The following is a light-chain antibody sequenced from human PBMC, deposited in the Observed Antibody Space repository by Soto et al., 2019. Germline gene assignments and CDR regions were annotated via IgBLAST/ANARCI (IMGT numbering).Light chain of an antibody. CDR2: GAS. CDR1: QSISGT. Sequence: EIVLTQSPATLSVSPGGRATLSCRASQSISGTLAWYQQKPGQAPRLLIYGASTRATSFPARFSGSGSGTDFTLTISSLQSEDFAVYYCHQYGRSPWTLGQGTKVDIK. J-gene: IGKJ1*01. V-gene: IGKV3-15*01. CDR3: HQYGRSPWT.